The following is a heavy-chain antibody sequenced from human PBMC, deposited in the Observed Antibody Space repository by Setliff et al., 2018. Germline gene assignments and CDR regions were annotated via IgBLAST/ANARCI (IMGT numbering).Heavy chain of an antibody. CDR2: IYPADSDT. CDR3: ARQIPQRGYYDFWSETPNWFDP. CDR1: GYSFSRYW. Sequence: GESLKISSKGSGYSFSRYWIGWVRQISGKVLEWMGIIYPADSDTRYSPSFQAQVTISADKSLSTAYLQWSSLKASDTAMSYCARQIPQRGYYDFWSETPNWFDPWGQGTLVTVSS. J-gene: IGHJ5*02. D-gene: IGHD3-3*01. V-gene: IGHV5-51*01.